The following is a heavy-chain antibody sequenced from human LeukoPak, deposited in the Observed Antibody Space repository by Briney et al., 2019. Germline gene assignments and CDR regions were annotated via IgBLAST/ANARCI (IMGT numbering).Heavy chain of an antibody. Sequence: GGSLRLSCTASGFTFSSYTMSWVRQAPGKGLKWVSTITTGGPNTYYADSVKGRFTVSRDDSKNTLYLQMNSLRAEDTAVYYCATYGDNSVFDYWGQGTLVTVSS. J-gene: IGHJ4*02. CDR2: ITTGGPNT. CDR1: GFTFSSYT. D-gene: IGHD4-23*01. V-gene: IGHV3-23*01. CDR3: ATYGDNSVFDY.